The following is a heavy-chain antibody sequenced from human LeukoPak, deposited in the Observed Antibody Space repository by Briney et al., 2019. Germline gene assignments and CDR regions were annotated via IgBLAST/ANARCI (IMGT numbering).Heavy chain of an antibody. CDR2: IYTSGST. Sequence: KPSETLSLTRTVSGGSISSYYWSWIRQPAGKGLEWIGRIYTSGSTNYNPSLKSRVTMSVDTSKNQFSLKLSSVTAADTAVYYCARGCSSTSCSNNWFDPWGQGTLVTVSS. V-gene: IGHV4-4*07. D-gene: IGHD2-2*01. J-gene: IGHJ5*02. CDR3: ARGCSSTSCSNNWFDP. CDR1: GGSISSYY.